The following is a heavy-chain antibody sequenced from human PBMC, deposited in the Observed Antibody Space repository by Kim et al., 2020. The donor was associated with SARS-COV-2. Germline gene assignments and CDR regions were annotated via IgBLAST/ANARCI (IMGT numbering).Heavy chain of an antibody. V-gene: IGHV4-31*03. J-gene: IGHJ5*02. CDR2: IYYSGST. CDR3: ARESSFGSGSKWLDP. CDR1: GGSINTAGYY. Sequence: SETLSLTCTVSGGSINTAGYYWNWIRHHPGKGLEWIAYIYYSGSTYYNPSLKSRVSMSIDTSKNQSSLKLSSVTAADTAVYYCARESSFGSGSKWLDPWGQGTLVTVSS. D-gene: IGHD3-10*01.